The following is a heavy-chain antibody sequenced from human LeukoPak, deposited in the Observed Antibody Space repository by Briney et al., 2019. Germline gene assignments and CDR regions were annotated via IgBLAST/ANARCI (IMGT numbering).Heavy chain of an antibody. Sequence: ASVKVSCKASGDTFSNHLISWVRQAPGQGLEWMGGIIPSFRTTNYAQKFQGRVTISTDKSTSTAYMELSSLRSDDTAVYYCARGRSMAVLNYFDYWGQGTLVTVSS. CDR2: IIPSFRTT. D-gene: IGHD6-6*01. V-gene: IGHV1-69*05. CDR3: ARGRSMAVLNYFDY. J-gene: IGHJ4*02. CDR1: GDTFSNHL.